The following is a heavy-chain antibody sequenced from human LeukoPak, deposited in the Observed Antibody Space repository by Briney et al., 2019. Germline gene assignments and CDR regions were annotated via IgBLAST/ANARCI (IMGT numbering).Heavy chain of an antibody. V-gene: IGHV4-39*07. Sequence: SETLSLTCRVSGGSISSSSSYWGWIRQPPGKGLEWIGSIYYSGSTYYNPSLNILVTISVDTSRNQFSLNLRSVTAEDKAVYYCAREIIYDSTGYYLWGQGTLVTVSS. CDR3: AREIIYDSTGYYL. CDR1: GGSISSSSSY. J-gene: IGHJ4*02. D-gene: IGHD3-22*01. CDR2: IYYSGST.